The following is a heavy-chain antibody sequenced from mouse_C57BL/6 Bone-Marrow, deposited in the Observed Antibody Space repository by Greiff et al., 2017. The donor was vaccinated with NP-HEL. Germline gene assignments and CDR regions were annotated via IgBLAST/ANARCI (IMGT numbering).Heavy chain of an antibody. V-gene: IGHV2-9-1*01. CDR1: GFSLTSYA. CDR2: IWTGGGT. J-gene: IGHJ2*01. CDR3: AREMGLFDY. Sequence: VKVVESGPGLVAPSQSLSITCTVSGFSLTSYAISWVRQPPGKGLEWLGVIWTGGGTNCNSALKSRLSISKDNSKSQVFLKMNSLHTDDTATDNCAREMGLFDYWGQDTTLTVSS.